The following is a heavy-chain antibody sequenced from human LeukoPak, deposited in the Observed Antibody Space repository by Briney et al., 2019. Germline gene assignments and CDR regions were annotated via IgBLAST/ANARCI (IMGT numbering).Heavy chain of an antibody. CDR2: ISSRSSDT. J-gene: IGHJ4*02. CDR1: GFTFSRYS. D-gene: IGHD3-9*01. V-gene: IGHV3-21*05. CDR3: AGPPGILTGDYN. Sequence: PGGSLSLSCAASGFTFSRYSMNWVRQAPGKGLEWVSHISSRSSDTYYADSVKGRFTISRDNAKNSLYLQMNSLRAEDTAVYYCAGPPGILTGDYNWGQGTLVTVSS.